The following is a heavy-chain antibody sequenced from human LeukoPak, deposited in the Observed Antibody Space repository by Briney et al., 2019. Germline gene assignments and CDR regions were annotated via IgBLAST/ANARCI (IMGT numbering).Heavy chain of an antibody. J-gene: IGHJ6*04. CDR1: GFTFRSYW. CDR2: IKQDGSEK. D-gene: IGHD3-10*02. CDR3: AELGITMIGGV. Sequence: GGFLRLSCAASGFTFRSYWMSWVRQAPGKGLEWVANIKQDGSEKYYVDSVKGRFTISRDNAKNSLYLQMNSLRAEDTAVYYCAELGITMIGGVWGKGTTVTISS. V-gene: IGHV3-7*01.